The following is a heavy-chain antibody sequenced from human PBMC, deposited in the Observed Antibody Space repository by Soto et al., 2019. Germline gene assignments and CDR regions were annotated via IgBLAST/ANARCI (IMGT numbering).Heavy chain of an antibody. Sequence: GGSLRLSCAASGFSFSSYWMTWVRQAPGKGLEWVSAISGGGGPTYYADSVKGRFTISRDNSKNTLYLQMNSLRADDTAVYYCAKVSRFLDSGLIWGQGTLVTVSS. V-gene: IGHV3-23*01. D-gene: IGHD3-10*01. J-gene: IGHJ4*03. CDR2: ISGGGGPT. CDR1: GFSFSSYW. CDR3: AKVSRFLDSGLI.